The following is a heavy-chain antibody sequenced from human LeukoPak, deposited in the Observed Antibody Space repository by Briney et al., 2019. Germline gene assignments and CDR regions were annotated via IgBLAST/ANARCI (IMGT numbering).Heavy chain of an antibody. CDR2: IRYDGSNQ. V-gene: IGHV3-30*02. J-gene: IGHJ4*02. D-gene: IGHD6-13*01. CDR1: GFTFSSYG. CDR3: AKDHFGSSWPYYIDY. Sequence: GGSLRLSCAASGFTFSSYGMHWVRQAPGKGLEWVAFIRYDGSNQCSADSVKGRFTISRDNSKNTLYLQMNSLRAEDTAVYYCAKDHFGSSWPYYIDYWGQGTLVTVSS.